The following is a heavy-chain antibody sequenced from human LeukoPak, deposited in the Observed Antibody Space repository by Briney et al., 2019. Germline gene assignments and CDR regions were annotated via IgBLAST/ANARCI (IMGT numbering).Heavy chain of an antibody. CDR2: ISGSGGST. Sequence: GGSLRLSWAASGFTFSSYAMSWVRQAPGKGLEWVSAISGSGGSTYYADSVKGRFTISRDNSKNTLYLQMNSLRAEDTAVYYCAKDWAGVATILPYYFDYWGQGTLVTVSS. D-gene: IGHD5-12*01. V-gene: IGHV3-23*01. CDR3: AKDWAGVATILPYYFDY. CDR1: GFTFSSYA. J-gene: IGHJ4*02.